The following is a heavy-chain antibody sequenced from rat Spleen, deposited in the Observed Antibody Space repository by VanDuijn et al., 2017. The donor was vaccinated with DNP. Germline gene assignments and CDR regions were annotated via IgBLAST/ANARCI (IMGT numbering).Heavy chain of an antibody. J-gene: IGHJ2*01. CDR2: FNKDSSTI. CDR1: GFNFNDYW. CDR3: TSNPHIRTAAPFDY. Sequence: EVKLVESGGGLVQPGRSLKLSCAASGFNFNDYWMGWVRQAPGKGLEWIGQFNKDSSTINYNPSLKEKITISRDNAQNTLYLQVNSLRSEDTATYYCTSNPHIRTAAPFDYWGQGVMVTVSS. V-gene: IGHV4-2*01. D-gene: IGHD3-8*01.